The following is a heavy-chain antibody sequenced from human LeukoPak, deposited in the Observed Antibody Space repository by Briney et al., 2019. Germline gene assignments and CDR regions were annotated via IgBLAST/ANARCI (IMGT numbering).Heavy chain of an antibody. J-gene: IGHJ4*02. CDR3: ARSSILSKQWLVKGDYFDY. Sequence: PGGSLRLLRAASGFTFSSYSMNWVRQAPGKGLEGVSYISSTSSTIHHADSGKGRFTISRDKAKNSLYLQMNSLRAEDTAVYYCARSSILSKQWLVKGDYFDYWGQGTLVTVSS. D-gene: IGHD6-19*01. CDR2: ISSTSSTI. CDR1: GFTFSSYS. V-gene: IGHV3-48*01.